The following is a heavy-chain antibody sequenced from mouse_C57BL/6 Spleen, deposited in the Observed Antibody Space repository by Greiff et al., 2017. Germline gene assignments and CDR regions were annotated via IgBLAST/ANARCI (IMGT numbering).Heavy chain of an antibody. Sequence: QVQLQQSGAELVRPGASVTLSCKASGYTFTDYEMHWVKQTPVHGLEWIGAIDPETGGTAYNQKFKGKAILTADKSSSTAYMELRSLTSEDSAVYYCTRDGYYDYWGQGTLVTVSA. J-gene: IGHJ3*01. D-gene: IGHD2-3*01. CDR1: GYTFTDYE. CDR2: IDPETGGT. CDR3: TRDGYYDY. V-gene: IGHV1-15*01.